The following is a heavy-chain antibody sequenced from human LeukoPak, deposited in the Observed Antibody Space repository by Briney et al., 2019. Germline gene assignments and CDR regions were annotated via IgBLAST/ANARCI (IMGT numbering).Heavy chain of an antibody. J-gene: IGHJ4*02. CDR3: ARAMSSSGWYPGTY. D-gene: IGHD6-19*01. Sequence: PGGSLRLSCAASGFTFDDYGMSWVRQAPGKGLEWVSGINWNGGSTGYADSVKGRFTISRDNAKNSLYLQMNSLRAEDTAVYYCARAMSSSGWYPGTYWGQGTLVTVSS. CDR2: INWNGGST. CDR1: GFTFDDYG. V-gene: IGHV3-20*04.